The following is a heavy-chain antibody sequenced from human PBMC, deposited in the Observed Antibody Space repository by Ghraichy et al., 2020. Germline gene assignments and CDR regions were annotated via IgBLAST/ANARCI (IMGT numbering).Heavy chain of an antibody. J-gene: IGHJ4*02. CDR3: ARGAVRGVEDVESY. Sequence: GGSLRLSCAASGFTFSNYWMHWVRQAPGKGLVWVSRINTDGSSTTHADSVKGRFTISRDNAKNTLYLQMNSLRAEDTAVYYCARGAVRGVEDVESYWGQGTLVTVSS. D-gene: IGHD3-10*01. CDR1: GFTFSNYW. V-gene: IGHV3-74*01. CDR2: INTDGSST.